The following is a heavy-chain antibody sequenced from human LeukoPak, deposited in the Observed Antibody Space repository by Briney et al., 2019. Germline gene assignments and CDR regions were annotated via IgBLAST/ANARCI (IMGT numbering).Heavy chain of an antibody. CDR1: GFTFSSYA. Sequence: PGGSLRLSCAASGFTFSSYAMHWVRQAPGKGLEWVANIKQDGSEKYYVDSVKGRFTISRDNAKNSLYLQMNSLRAEDTAVYYCARDLATIFGVVIPRGSGWFDPWGQGTLVTVSS. CDR3: ARDLATIFGVVIPRGSGWFDP. D-gene: IGHD3-3*01. J-gene: IGHJ5*02. V-gene: IGHV3-7*01. CDR2: IKQDGSEK.